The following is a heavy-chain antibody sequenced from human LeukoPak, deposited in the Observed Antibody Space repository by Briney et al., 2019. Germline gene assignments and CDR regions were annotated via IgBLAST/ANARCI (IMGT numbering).Heavy chain of an antibody. CDR2: ISDSAGSP. CDR1: GFTFSSYA. J-gene: IGHJ4*02. Sequence: PGGSLRLSCAASGFTFSSYAMSWVRQAPGKGLEWVSAISDSAGSPYYADSVKGRFTISRDNSKNTLYLQMNSLRAEDTAVYYCARDDGGGPTLVYFDYWGQGTLVTVSS. D-gene: IGHD1-26*01. V-gene: IGHV3-23*01. CDR3: ARDDGGGPTLVYFDY.